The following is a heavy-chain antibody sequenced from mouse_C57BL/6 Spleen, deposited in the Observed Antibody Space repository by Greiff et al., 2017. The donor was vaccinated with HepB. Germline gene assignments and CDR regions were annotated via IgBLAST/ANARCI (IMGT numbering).Heavy chain of an antibody. Sequence: DVQLQESGAELVRPGASVKLSCTASGFNIKDDYMHWVKQRPEQGLEWIGWIDPENGDTEYASKFQGKATITADTSSNTAYLQLSSLTSEDTAVYYCTTYPHYYGSRTRYFDVWGTGTTVTVSS. CDR1: GFNIKDDY. J-gene: IGHJ1*03. CDR3: TTYPHYYGSRTRYFDV. CDR2: IDPENGDT. V-gene: IGHV14-4*01. D-gene: IGHD1-1*01.